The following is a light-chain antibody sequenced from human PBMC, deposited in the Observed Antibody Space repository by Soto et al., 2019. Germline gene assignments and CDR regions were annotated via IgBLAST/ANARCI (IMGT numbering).Light chain of an antibody. CDR3: SSYTSVSIVVV. J-gene: IGLJ2*01. CDR1: SSNIGAGFD. V-gene: IGLV1-40*01. CDR2: GNS. Sequence: QSALTQPPSVSGAPGQRVTISCTGSSSNIGAGFDVHWYHQIAGTAPKLLIYGNSNRPSGVPDRFSGSKSGNTASLSISDLQAEDEADYYCSSYTSVSIVVVFGGGTKLTVL.